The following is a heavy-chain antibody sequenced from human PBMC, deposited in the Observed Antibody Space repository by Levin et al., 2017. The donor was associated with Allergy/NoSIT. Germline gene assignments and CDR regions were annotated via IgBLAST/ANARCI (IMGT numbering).Heavy chain of an antibody. V-gene: IGHV5-10-1*01. J-gene: IGHJ4*02. Sequence: PGGSLRLSCKGSGYSFTNYWISWVRQMPGKGLEWMGRIDPSDSYTNYSPSFQGHVTISADKSISTAYLQWSSLKASDSAMYYCARDEYCSSTTCPPRHWGQGTLATVSS. CDR2: IDPSDSYT. D-gene: IGHD2-2*01. CDR1: GYSFTNYW. CDR3: ARDEYCSSTTCPPRH.